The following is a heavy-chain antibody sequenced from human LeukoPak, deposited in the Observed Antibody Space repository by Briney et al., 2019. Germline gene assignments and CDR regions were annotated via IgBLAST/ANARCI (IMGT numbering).Heavy chain of an antibody. Sequence: SMKVSCKASGGTFSSYAISWVRQAPGQGLEWMGRIIPIFGTANYAQKFQGRVTITTDESTSTAYMELSSLRSEDTAVYYCAPTPYYYDSSGSERVNAFDIWGQGTMVTVSS. CDR3: APTPYYYDSSGSERVNAFDI. V-gene: IGHV1-69*05. J-gene: IGHJ3*02. CDR2: IIPIFGTA. D-gene: IGHD3-22*01. CDR1: GGTFSSYA.